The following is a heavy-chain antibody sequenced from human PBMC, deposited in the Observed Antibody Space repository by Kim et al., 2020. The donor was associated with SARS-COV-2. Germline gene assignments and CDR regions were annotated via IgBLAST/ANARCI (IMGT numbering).Heavy chain of an antibody. CDR3: AREKGWDYEGGGYYFDY. J-gene: IGHJ4*02. CDR2: IIPILGIA. Sequence: SSVKVSCKASGGTFSSYTISWVRQAPGQGLEWMGRIIPILGIANYAQKFQGRVTITADKSTSTAYMELSSLRSEDTAVYYCAREKGWDYEGGGYYFDYWGQGTLVTVSS. CDR1: GGTFSSYT. V-gene: IGHV1-69*04. D-gene: IGHD3-22*01.